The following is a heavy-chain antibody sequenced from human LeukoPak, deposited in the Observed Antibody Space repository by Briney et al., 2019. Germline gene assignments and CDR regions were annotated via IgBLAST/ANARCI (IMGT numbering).Heavy chain of an antibody. V-gene: IGHV3-30*02. Sequence: GGSLRLSCAASGFTFSSYSMNWVRQAPGKGLEWVAFIRYDGSNKYYADSVKGRFTISRDNSKNTLYLQMNSLRAEDTAVYYCAKRRGYCSSTSCYGIDYWGQGTLVTVSS. CDR2: IRYDGSNK. J-gene: IGHJ4*02. D-gene: IGHD2-2*01. CDR3: AKRRGYCSSTSCYGIDY. CDR1: GFTFSSYS.